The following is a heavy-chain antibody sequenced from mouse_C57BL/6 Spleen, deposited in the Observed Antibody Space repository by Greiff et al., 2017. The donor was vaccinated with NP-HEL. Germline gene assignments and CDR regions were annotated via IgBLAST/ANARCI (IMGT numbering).Heavy chain of an antibody. V-gene: IGHV14-4*01. Sequence: VQLQQSGAELVRPGASVKLSCTASGFNIKDDYMHWVKQRPEQGLEWIGWIDPENGDTEYASKFQGKATITADTSSNTAYLQLSSLTSEDTAVYYCTSTMALFDHWGQGTTLTVSS. CDR2: IDPENGDT. D-gene: IGHD2-1*01. CDR1: GFNIKDDY. CDR3: TSTMALFDH. J-gene: IGHJ2*01.